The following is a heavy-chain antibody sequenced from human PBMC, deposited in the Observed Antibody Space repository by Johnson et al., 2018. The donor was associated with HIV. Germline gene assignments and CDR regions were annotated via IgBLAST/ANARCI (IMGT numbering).Heavy chain of an antibody. J-gene: IGHJ3*02. D-gene: IGHD3-3*01. V-gene: IGHV3-53*01. CDR3: ATDLGLEWSEGDDAFDI. Sequence: EVQLVESGGGLIQPGGSLRLSCAASGFTVSSNYMSWVRQAPGKGLEWVSVIYSGGSTYYADSVKGRFTISRDNSKNSLYLQMNSLKTEDTGVYYCATDLGLEWSEGDDAFDIWGQGTMVTGAS. CDR1: GFTVSSNY. CDR2: IYSGGST.